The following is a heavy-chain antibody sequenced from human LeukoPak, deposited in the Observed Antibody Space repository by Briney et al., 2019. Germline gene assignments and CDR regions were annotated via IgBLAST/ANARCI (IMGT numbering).Heavy chain of an antibody. J-gene: IGHJ3*02. CDR3: ARAFSGWVFDAFDI. CDR2: ISSSSSYI. D-gene: IGHD6-19*01. CDR1: GFTFSSYS. Sequence: GGSLRLPCAASGFTFSSYSMNWVRQAPGKGLEWVSSISSSSSYIYYADSVKGRFTISRDNAKNSLYLQMNSLRAEDTAVYYCARAFSGWVFDAFDIWGQGTMVTVSS. V-gene: IGHV3-21*01.